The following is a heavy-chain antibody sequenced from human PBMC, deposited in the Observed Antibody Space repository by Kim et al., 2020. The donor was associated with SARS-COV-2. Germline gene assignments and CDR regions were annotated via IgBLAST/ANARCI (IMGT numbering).Heavy chain of an antibody. CDR2: ISYDGSNK. V-gene: IGHV3-30-3*01. D-gene: IGHD1-26*01. CDR1: GFTFSSYA. J-gene: IGHJ4*02. Sequence: GGSLRLSCAASGFTFSSYAMHWVRQAPGKGLEWVAVISYDGSNKYYADSVKGRFTISRDNSKNTLYLQMNSLRAEDTAVYYCATGGYSGSHSGGLVSFDYWGQGTLVTVSS. CDR3: ATGGYSGSHSGGLVSFDY.